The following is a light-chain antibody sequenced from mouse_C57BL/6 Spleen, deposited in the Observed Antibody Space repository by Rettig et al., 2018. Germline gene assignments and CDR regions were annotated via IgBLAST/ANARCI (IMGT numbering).Light chain of an antibody. Sequence: IVMTQSPATLSVTPGDRVSLSCRASQSISDYLHWYQQKSHESPRLLIKYASQSISGIPSRFSGSGSGSDFTLSINSVEPEDVGVYYCQNGHSFPLTFGAGTKLELK. CDR2: YAS. CDR1: QSISDY. V-gene: IGKV5-39*01. J-gene: IGKJ5*01. CDR3: QNGHSFPLT.